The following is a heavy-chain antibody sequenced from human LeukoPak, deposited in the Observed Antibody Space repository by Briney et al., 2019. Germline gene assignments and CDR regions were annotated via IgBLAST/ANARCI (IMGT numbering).Heavy chain of an antibody. CDR3: ARAGSYPGGYYYYMDV. CDR1: GGSISSYY. Sequence: SETLSLTCTVSGGSISSYYWSWIRQPAGKGLEWIGRIYTSGSTNYNPSLKSRVTMSVDTSKNQFSLKLSSVTAADTAVYYCARAGSYPGGYYYYMDVWGKGTTVTVSS. CDR2: IYTSGST. J-gene: IGHJ6*03. V-gene: IGHV4-4*07. D-gene: IGHD1-26*01.